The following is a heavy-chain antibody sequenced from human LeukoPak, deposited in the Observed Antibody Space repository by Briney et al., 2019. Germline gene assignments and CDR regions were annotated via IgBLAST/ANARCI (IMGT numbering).Heavy chain of an antibody. CDR1: VGSINSSSYY. V-gene: IGHV4-39*01. CDR2: VYYSGST. J-gene: IGHJ4*02. Sequence: PSETLSLTCTVSVGSINSSSYYWGWIRQPPGKGLEWIGRVYYSGSTYYNPSLKTRVTISVVPANDQCSLTLSSVTAAYTAVHYCASPTTTSFGSGSYLPNWGQGTLVSVSS. CDR3: ASPTTTSFGSGSYLPN. D-gene: IGHD3-10*01.